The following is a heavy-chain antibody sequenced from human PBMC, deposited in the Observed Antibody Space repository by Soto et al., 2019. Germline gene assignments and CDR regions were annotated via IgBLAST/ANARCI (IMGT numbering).Heavy chain of an antibody. CDR3: AREDSIIIPAVSDF. D-gene: IGHD2-2*01. Sequence: NPWGSPRLSLTVSGFAFNYYGIYWVRQAPGKGLEWVSSISKSDYTYYSDSVKGRFTISRDNAMNSVSLQMNTLRVEDTAVYYCAREDSIIIPAVSDFWGQGTLVPFS. CDR2: ISKSDYT. J-gene: IGHJ4*02. V-gene: IGHV3-21*06. CDR1: GFAFNYYG.